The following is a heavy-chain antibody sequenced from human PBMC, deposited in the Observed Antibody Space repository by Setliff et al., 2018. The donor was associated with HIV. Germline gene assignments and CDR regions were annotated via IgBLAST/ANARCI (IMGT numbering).Heavy chain of an antibody. Sequence: SVKVSCKASGGTFSSYAISWVRQAPGQGLEWMGGIIPIFGSANYAQKFQGRVTITTDESTSTAYMELSSLRSEDTAVYYCARYAAAEIGPHWFDPWGQGTLVTVSS. CDR1: GGTFSSYA. D-gene: IGHD6-13*01. V-gene: IGHV1-69*05. J-gene: IGHJ5*02. CDR2: IIPIFGSA. CDR3: ARYAAAEIGPHWFDP.